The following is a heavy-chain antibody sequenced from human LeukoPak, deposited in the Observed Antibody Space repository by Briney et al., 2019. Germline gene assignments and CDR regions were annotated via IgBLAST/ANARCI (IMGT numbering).Heavy chain of an antibody. V-gene: IGHV3-73*01. Sequence: GGSLRLSCVASGFTLCDSPMHWVRQSSGEGLEWVGHIRSKPNSFATTYAAAAKGRFTISRDDSKNTAYLQMNSLKTEDTAVYYCTRVNRSTGSYYDAFDIWGQGTMVTVSS. CDR2: IRSKPNSFAT. CDR3: TRVNRSTGSYYDAFDI. D-gene: IGHD1-26*01. CDR1: GFTLCDSP. J-gene: IGHJ3*02.